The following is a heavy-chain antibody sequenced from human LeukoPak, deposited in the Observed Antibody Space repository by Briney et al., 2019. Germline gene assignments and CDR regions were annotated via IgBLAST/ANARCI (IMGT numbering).Heavy chain of an antibody. Sequence: SETLSLTCTVSGGSISSYYWSWIRQPAGKGLEWIGRIYTSGSTNYNPSLKSRVTMSVDTSKNQFSLKLSSVTAADTAVYYCARAGASHDYGDFYYYYMDVWGKGTTVTISS. CDR2: IYTSGST. CDR1: GGSISSYY. J-gene: IGHJ6*03. CDR3: ARAGASHDYGDFYYYYMDV. D-gene: IGHD4-17*01. V-gene: IGHV4-4*07.